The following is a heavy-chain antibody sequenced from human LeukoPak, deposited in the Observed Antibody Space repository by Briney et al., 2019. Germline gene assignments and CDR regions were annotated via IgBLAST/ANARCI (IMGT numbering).Heavy chain of an antibody. J-gene: IGHJ4*02. CDR3: ARALSRGYSGYDYGLGY. CDR1: GYTFINYG. Sequence: ASVKVSCKASGYTFINYGVTWVRQAPGQGLEWMGWISACNGNTNYAQKLQGRVTMTTETSTSTAYMELRSLRSDDTAVYYCARALSRGYSGYDYGLGYWGQGTLVTVSS. V-gene: IGHV1-18*01. D-gene: IGHD5-12*01. CDR2: ISACNGNT.